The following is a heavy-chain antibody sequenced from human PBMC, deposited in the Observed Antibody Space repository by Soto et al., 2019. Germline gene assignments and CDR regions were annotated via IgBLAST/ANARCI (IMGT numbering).Heavy chain of an antibody. V-gene: IGHV1-2*04. CDR1: GYTFTDYY. Sequence: RASVKVSCKASGYTFTDYYVHWVRQAPGQGLEWMGWINPNSGVTNYAQKFQGWVTLTRDTSVSTAYMELNRLKSDDTAVFFCARGVSGWSPFGLWGQGTLVTVSS. D-gene: IGHD6-19*01. J-gene: IGHJ4*02. CDR3: ARGVSGWSPFGL. CDR2: INPNSGVT.